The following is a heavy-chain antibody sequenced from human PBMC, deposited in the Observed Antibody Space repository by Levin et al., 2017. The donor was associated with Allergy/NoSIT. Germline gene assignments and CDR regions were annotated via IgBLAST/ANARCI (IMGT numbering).Heavy chain of an antibody. Sequence: LSLTCAASGFTFSSSGMHWVRQAPGKGLEWVAVISYDGSNKYYADSVKGRFTISRDNSKNTLYLQMNSLSAEDTAVYYCAKGSTRVATLVSAFDIWGQGTMVTVSS. V-gene: IGHV3-30*18. CDR3: AKGSTRVATLVSAFDI. J-gene: IGHJ3*02. D-gene: IGHD2-2*01. CDR1: GFTFSSSG. CDR2: ISYDGSNK.